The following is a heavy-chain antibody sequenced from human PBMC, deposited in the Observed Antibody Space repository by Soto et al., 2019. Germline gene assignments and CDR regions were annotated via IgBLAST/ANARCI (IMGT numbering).Heavy chain of an antibody. CDR1: GGTFSSYA. CDR3: ASPYWKTTPAVDM. Sequence: SVKVSCKASGGTFSSYAISWVRQAPGQGLEWMGGIIPIFGTANYAQKFQGRVTITADESTSTAYMELSRMRSEDTAVYYCASPYWKTTPAVDMWGEGTMVTLRS. D-gene: IGHD1-1*01. CDR2: IIPIFGTA. V-gene: IGHV1-69*13. J-gene: IGHJ3*02.